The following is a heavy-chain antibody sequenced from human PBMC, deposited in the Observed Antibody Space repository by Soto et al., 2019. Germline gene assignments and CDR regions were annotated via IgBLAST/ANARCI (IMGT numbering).Heavy chain of an antibody. CDR1: GGSISSSSYY. Sequence: SETLSLTCTVSGGSISSSSYYWGWIRQPPGKGLEWIGSIYYSGSTYYNPSLKSRVTISVDTSKNQFSLKLSSVTAADTAVYYCARQSVEYQLLLFETAIYYFDYWGQGTLVTVSS. V-gene: IGHV4-39*01. D-gene: IGHD2-2*01. CDR3: ARQSVEYQLLLFETAIYYFDY. CDR2: IYYSGST. J-gene: IGHJ4*02.